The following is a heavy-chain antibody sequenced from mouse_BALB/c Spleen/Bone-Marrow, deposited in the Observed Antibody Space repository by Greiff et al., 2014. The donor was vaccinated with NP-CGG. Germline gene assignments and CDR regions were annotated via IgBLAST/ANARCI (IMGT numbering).Heavy chain of an antibody. CDR3: ARRYYGNPFDY. CDR1: GYTFTSYT. J-gene: IGHJ2*01. Sequence: QVHVKQSGAELARPGASVKMSCKASGYTFTSYTMHWVKQRPGQGLEWIGYINPSSGYTNYNQKFKDKAILTADKSSSTAYMRLSSLTSEDSAVYYCARRYYGNPFDYWGQGTTLTVSS. D-gene: IGHD2-1*01. CDR2: INPSSGYT. V-gene: IGHV1-4*01.